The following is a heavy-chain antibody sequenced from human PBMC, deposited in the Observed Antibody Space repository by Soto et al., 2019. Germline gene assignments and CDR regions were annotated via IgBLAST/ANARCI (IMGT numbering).Heavy chain of an antibody. CDR2: IRSKANSYAT. V-gene: IGHV3-73*01. CDR3: TRLGTTVGTPNY. CDR1: GFTFSGSA. Sequence: EVQLVESGGGLVQPGGSLKLSCAASGFTFSGSAMHWVRQASGKGLEWVGRIRSKANSYATAYAASVKGRFTISRDDSKHTAYLQMNSLKTEDTAVYYCTRLGTTVGTPNYWGQGTLVTVSS. J-gene: IGHJ4*02. D-gene: IGHD4-17*01.